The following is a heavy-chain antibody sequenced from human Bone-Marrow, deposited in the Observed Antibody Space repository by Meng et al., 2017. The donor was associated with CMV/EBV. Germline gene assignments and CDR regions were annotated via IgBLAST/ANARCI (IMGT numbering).Heavy chain of an antibody. D-gene: IGHD3-10*01. Sequence: LTCVASGFTLSPFSMNWVRQAPGKGLEWVSSISSSSSYIHYADSVRGRFTISRDNAKNSLYLQMNSLRVEDTAFYYCASREGGYWGQGTLVTVSS. CDR2: ISSSSSYI. J-gene: IGHJ4*01. CDR1: GFTLSPFS. V-gene: IGHV3-21*06. CDR3: ASREGGY.